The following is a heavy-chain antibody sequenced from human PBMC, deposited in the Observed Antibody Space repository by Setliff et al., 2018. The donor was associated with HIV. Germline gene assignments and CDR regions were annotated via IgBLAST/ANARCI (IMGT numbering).Heavy chain of an antibody. CDR1: GFTFSYYS. CDR3: ARGGVTIFQNWFDP. CDR2: IASSSSSI. V-gene: IGHV3-48*01. Sequence: GGSLRLSCAASGFTFSYYSMNWVRQAPGKGLEWVSYIASSSSSIYYAGTGKGRFTISRDNAKNSLYLQMNSLRAEDTAVYYCARGGVTIFQNWFDPWGQGTLVTVSS. J-gene: IGHJ5*02. D-gene: IGHD3-3*01.